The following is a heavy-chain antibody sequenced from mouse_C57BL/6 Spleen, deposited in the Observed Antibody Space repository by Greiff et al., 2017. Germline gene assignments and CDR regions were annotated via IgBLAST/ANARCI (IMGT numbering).Heavy chain of an antibody. CDR2: ILPGSGST. CDR1: GYTFTGYW. J-gene: IGHJ4*01. CDR3: AREDYYGSSPYYAMDY. V-gene: IGHV1-9*01. Sequence: VQLQQSGAELMKPGASVKLSCKATGYTFTGYWIEWVKQRPGHGLEWIGEILPGSGSTNYNEKFKGKATFTADTSSNTAYMQLSSLTTEDSAIYYCAREDYYGSSPYYAMDYWGQGTSVTVSS. D-gene: IGHD1-1*01.